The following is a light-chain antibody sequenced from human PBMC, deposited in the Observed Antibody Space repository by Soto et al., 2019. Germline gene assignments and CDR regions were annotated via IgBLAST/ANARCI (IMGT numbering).Light chain of an antibody. CDR1: QSVSSN. CDR2: DAS. CDR3: QQYNDWPPRIT. Sequence: EIVMTQSPATLSVSPGERVTLSCWASQSVSSNLAWYLQKPGQAPRLLIYDASTRATGIPARFSGSGSGTEFTLTISILQSEDFAVYFCQQYNDWPPRITFGQGTRLEIK. J-gene: IGKJ5*01. V-gene: IGKV3-15*01.